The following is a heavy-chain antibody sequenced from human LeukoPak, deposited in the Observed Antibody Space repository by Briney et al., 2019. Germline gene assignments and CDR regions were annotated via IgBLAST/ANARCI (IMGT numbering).Heavy chain of an antibody. CDR1: GFTFDDYG. D-gene: IGHD3-22*01. V-gene: IGHV3-20*04. J-gene: IGHJ3*02. CDR2: INWNGVST. CDR3: ARDDYYDSSDAFDI. Sequence: QPGGSLRLSCAASGFTFDDYGMSWVRQAPGKGLVWVSGINWNGVSTGYADAVKGRFTISRDNANNSLYLQMDSLRAEDTALYYCARDDYYDSSDAFDIGGEETRVTVPS.